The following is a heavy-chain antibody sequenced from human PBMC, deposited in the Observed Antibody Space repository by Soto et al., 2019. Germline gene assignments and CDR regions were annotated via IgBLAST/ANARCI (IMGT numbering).Heavy chain of an antibody. Sequence: QVQLQESGPGLVKPSGTLSLTCAVSGGSISSSNWWSWVRQPPGKGLEWIGEIYHSGSTNYNPSLKRRVTISVDKSKTQFSLKLSSVTDADTAVYYCARVTGHYYYGMDVWGQGTTVTVSS. V-gene: IGHV4-4*02. J-gene: IGHJ6*02. CDR2: IYHSGST. D-gene: IGHD3-10*01. CDR3: ARVTGHYYYGMDV. CDR1: GGSISSSNW.